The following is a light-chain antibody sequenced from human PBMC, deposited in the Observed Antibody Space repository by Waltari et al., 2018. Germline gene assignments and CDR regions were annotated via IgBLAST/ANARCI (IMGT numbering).Light chain of an antibody. J-gene: IGKJ1*01. CDR1: QSISSW. CDR3: QQYNSYPWT. V-gene: IGKV1-5*03. Sequence: PASVSASVGDRVTITCRASQSISSWLAWYQQKPGKAPKLLIYKASSLESGVPSRFSGSGSGTEFTLTISSLQPDDFATYYCQQYNSYPWTFGQGTKVEIK. CDR2: KAS.